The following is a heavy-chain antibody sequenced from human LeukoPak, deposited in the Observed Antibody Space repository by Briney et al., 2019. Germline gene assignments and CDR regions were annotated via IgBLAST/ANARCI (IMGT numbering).Heavy chain of an antibody. CDR1: GYTFTGYY. CDR2: IIPIFGTA. CDR3: ARDREPFYYYDSSGYLDFDY. Sequence: SVKVSCKASGYTFTGYYMHWVRQAPGQGLEWMGGIIPIFGTANYAQKFQGRVTITADESTSTAYMELSSLRSEDTAVYYCARDREPFYYYDSSGYLDFDYWGQGTLVTVSS. V-gene: IGHV1-69*13. J-gene: IGHJ4*02. D-gene: IGHD3-22*01.